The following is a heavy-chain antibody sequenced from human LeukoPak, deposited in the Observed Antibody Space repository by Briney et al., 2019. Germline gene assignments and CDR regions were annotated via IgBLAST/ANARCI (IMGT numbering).Heavy chain of an antibody. CDR1: GFTVSSNF. CDR3: ASPSPGGGAAGLFDY. V-gene: IGHV3-53*05. J-gene: IGHJ4*02. Sequence: PGGSRRLSCAVSGFTVSSNFLNWVRQAPGKGLEWVSVLYSGGTTFYADSVKGRFTISRDNSKNTLYLQMNSLRLDDTAVYYCASPSPGGGAAGLFDYWGQGVLVTVSS. D-gene: IGHD6-13*01. CDR2: LYSGGTT.